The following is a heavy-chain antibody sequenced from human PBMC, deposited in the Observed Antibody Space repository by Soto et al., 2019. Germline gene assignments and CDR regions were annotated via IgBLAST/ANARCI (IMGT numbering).Heavy chain of an antibody. J-gene: IGHJ4*02. D-gene: IGHD5-12*01. CDR3: ARVEVATILGVDY. V-gene: IGHV1-8*01. Sequence: ASVKVSCKASGYTFTSYDINGVRPATGQGLEWTGWMNPNSGNTGYAQKFQGRVTMTRNTSISTAYMELSSLRSEDTAVYYCARVEVATILGVDYWGQGTLVTVSS. CDR1: GYTFTSYD. CDR2: MNPNSGNT.